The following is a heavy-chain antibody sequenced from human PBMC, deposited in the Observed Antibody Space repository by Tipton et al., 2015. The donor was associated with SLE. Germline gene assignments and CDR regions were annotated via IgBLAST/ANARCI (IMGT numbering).Heavy chain of an antibody. J-gene: IGHJ6*03. CDR3: ARGLRQLAHYYYYYMDV. CDR1: GGSFSAYY. D-gene: IGHD6-13*01. V-gene: IGHV4-34*01. Sequence: TLSLTCAVYGGSFSAYYWSWIRQPPGKGLEWIGEINHSGSTNYNPSLKSRVTISVDTSKNQFSLKLSSVTAADTAVYYCARGLRQLAHYYYYYMDVWGKGTTVTVSS. CDR2: INHSGST.